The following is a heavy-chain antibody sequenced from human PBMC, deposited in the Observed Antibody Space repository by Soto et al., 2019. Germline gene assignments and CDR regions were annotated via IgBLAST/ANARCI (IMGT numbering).Heavy chain of an antibody. CDR1: GATLRSYA. D-gene: IGHD2-2*01. J-gene: IGHJ6*02. Sequence: GASVKVSCRASGATLRSYAISGVRQAPGQGLEWRGGTTPIVGTANYAHKFQGRVTITADESTSTAYMELSSLRSEGTAVYYCASTIVVVPAAIILAANYYYYGMDVWGQGTTVTVSS. CDR2: TTPIVGTA. V-gene: IGHV1-69*13. CDR3: ASTIVVVPAAIILAANYYYYGMDV.